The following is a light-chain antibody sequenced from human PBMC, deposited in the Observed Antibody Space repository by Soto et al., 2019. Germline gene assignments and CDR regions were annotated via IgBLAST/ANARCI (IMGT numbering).Light chain of an antibody. CDR3: LLAYTGARI. Sequence: QAVVTKEPSLTVSQGGTVTLTCGSSTGTVTSDHHPFWFQQKPGQAPRALIDDTDTKHSWTPPRFSGSLLGGKADLTLSGAQPEDEADYYCLLAYTGARIVGGGTKLTVL. V-gene: IGLV7-46*01. J-gene: IGLJ2*01. CDR2: DTD. CDR1: TGTVTSDHH.